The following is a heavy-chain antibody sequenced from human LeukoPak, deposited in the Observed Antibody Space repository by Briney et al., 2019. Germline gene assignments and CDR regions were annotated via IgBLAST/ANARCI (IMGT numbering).Heavy chain of an antibody. Sequence: GGSLRLSCAASGFIVSSNYMSWVRQAPGKGLEWVSVIYSGGTTYYADSVKGRFTISRDNRKNTLYLQMNSLRAEDTAVYYCATEPRSAMVRGVQGYWGQGTLVTVSS. V-gene: IGHV3-66*01. CDR2: IYSGGTT. J-gene: IGHJ4*02. CDR3: ATEPRSAMVRGVQGY. D-gene: IGHD3-10*01. CDR1: GFIVSSNY.